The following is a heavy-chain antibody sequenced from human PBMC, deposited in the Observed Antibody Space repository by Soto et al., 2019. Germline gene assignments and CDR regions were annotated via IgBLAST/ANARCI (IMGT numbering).Heavy chain of an antibody. CDR3: ANLAHDSGDHGTGG. D-gene: IGHD4-17*01. CDR2: IYSGGNT. CDR1: GFSVSSNH. V-gene: IGHV3-53*01. Sequence: EVQLVESGGGLIQPGGSLRLSCAASGFSVSSNHMSWVRQAPGKGLEWVSTIYSGGNTYYPDSVKGHFTISRDNSNNPLYPQMNSLRTGETAVYDGANLAHDSGDHGTGGWGQGTLVTVSS. J-gene: IGHJ4*02.